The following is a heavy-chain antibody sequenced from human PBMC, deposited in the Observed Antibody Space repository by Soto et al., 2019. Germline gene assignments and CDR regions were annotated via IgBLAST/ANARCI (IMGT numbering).Heavy chain of an antibody. CDR2: IIPIFGTA. D-gene: IGHD1-26*01. V-gene: IGHV1-69*13. J-gene: IGHJ6*02. CDR1: GGTFSSYA. Sequence: GASVKVSCKASGGTFSSYAISWVRQAPGQGLEWMGGIIPIFGTANYAQKFQGRVTITADESTSTAYMELSSLRSEDTAVYYCARVTQWEHWSMDVWGQGTTVTVSS. CDR3: ARVTQWEHWSMDV.